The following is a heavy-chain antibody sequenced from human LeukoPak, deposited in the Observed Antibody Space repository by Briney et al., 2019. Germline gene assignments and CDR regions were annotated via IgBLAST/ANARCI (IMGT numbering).Heavy chain of an antibody. J-gene: IGHJ5*02. CDR3: ARDRAEEKTWVEFDP. CDR2: IYSDGVT. V-gene: IGHV3-66*02. Sequence: GGSLRLSCAASGFIVNSYAMSWVRQAPGKGLAWVSLIYSDGVTQYADSVKGRFTISRDNSKNTLYLQMNSLRDEDTAVYFCARDRAEEKTWVEFDPWGQGTLVTVSS. CDR1: GFIVNSYA.